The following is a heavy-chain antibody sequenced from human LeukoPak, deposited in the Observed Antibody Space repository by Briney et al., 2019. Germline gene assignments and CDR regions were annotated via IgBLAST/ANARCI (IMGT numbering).Heavy chain of an antibody. J-gene: IGHJ1*01. Sequence: GGSLRLSCAASGFTFSSYAIHWVRQAPGKGLEWVAVISYDGSNKYYADSVKGRFTISRDNAKNSLYLQMDSLRAEDTAVYYCSRGPPSISAAFGPKEYFQHWGQGTLVTVSS. CDR3: SRGPPSISAAFGPKEYFQH. CDR2: ISYDGSNK. CDR1: GFTFSSYA. D-gene: IGHD3-3*02. V-gene: IGHV3-30-3*01.